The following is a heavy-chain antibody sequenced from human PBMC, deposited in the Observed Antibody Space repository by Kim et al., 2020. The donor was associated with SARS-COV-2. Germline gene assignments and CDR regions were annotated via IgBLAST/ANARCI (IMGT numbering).Heavy chain of an antibody. Sequence: IQYSDSVKGRCTSSRNNAHNSVHLQMSSLRDEDTAVYYCMRILAYGFEYWGQGTLVTVSS. CDR2: I. V-gene: IGHV3-11*04. CDR3: MRILAYGFEY. D-gene: IGHD2-8*01. J-gene: IGHJ4*02.